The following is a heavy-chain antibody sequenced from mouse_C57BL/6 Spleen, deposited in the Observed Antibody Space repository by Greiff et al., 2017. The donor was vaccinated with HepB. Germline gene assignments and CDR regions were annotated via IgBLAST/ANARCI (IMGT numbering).Heavy chain of an antibody. CDR3: AKGDYYGSSYRTYYFDY. CDR1: GYTFTSYW. J-gene: IGHJ2*01. V-gene: IGHV1-55*01. Sequence: QVQLQQPGAELVKPGASVKMSCKASGYTFTSYWITWVKQRPGQGLEWIGDIYPGSGSTNYNEKFKSKATLTVDTSSSTAYMQLSSLTSEDSAVYYCAKGDYYGSSYRTYYFDYWGQGTTLTVSS. CDR2: IYPGSGST. D-gene: IGHD1-1*01.